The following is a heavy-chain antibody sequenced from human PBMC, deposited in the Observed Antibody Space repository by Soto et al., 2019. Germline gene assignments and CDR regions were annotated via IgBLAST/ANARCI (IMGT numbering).Heavy chain of an antibody. J-gene: IGHJ5*02. V-gene: IGHV3-30-3*01. CDR3: AREGWELLLRWFDP. Sequence: GGSLRLSCAASGFTFSSYAMHWVRQAPGKGLEWVAVISYDGSNKYYADSVKGRFTISRDNSKNTLYLQMNSLRAEDTAVYYCAREGWELLLRWFDPWGQGTLVTVSS. CDR2: ISYDGSNK. CDR1: GFTFSSYA. D-gene: IGHD1-26*01.